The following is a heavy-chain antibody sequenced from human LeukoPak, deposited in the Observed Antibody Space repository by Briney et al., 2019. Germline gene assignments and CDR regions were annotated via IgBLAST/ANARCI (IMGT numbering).Heavy chain of an antibody. CDR2: IYCSGST. Sequence: SETLSLTCTVSGGSISSYYWSWIRQPPGKGLEWIGYIYCSGSTNYNPSLKSRVTISVDTSKNQFSLKLSSVTAADTAVYYCARMYYYDSSGYGGFDYWGQGTLVTVSS. CDR3: ARMYYYDSSGYGGFDY. V-gene: IGHV4-59*08. J-gene: IGHJ4*02. D-gene: IGHD3-22*01. CDR1: GGSISSYY.